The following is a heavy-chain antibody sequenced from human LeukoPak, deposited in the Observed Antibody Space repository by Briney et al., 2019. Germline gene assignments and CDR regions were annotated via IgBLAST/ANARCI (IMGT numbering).Heavy chain of an antibody. J-gene: IGHJ4*02. D-gene: IGHD6-13*01. CDR1: GGSISSYY. CDR3: ARELAGGAAGFDY. CDR2: IYYSGST. V-gene: IGHV4-59*01. Sequence: PSETLSLTCTVSGGSISSYYWSRIRQPPGKGLEWIGYIYYSGSTNYNPSLKSRVTISVDTSKNQFSLKLSSVTAADTAVYYCARELAGGAAGFDYWGQGTLVTVSS.